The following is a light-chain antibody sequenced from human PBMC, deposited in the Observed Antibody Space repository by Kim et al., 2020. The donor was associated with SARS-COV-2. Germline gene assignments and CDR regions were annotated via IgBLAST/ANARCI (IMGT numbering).Light chain of an antibody. Sequence: SASVGDRVTITCRASQIISKWLAWYQQKPGKAPNLLIYTASSLESGVPLRFSGSGSGTEFTLTIGSLQPDDFATYYCQQYNSYPYTFGQGTKLEI. J-gene: IGKJ2*01. CDR3: QQYNSYPYT. CDR1: QIISKW. CDR2: TAS. V-gene: IGKV1-5*03.